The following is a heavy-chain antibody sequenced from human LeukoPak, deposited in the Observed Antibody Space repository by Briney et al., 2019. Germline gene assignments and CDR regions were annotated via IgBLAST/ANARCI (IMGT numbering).Heavy chain of an antibody. V-gene: IGHV4-30-2*02. CDR3: ARKGEHYYDSGKLWPAWFDL. Sequence: SQTLSLTCTVSGGSISSGGYYWSWIRQPPGKGLGWTGYIYHSGSTYYNPSLKSRVTISVDRSKNQFSLKLTSVTAADTAVYYCARKGEHYYDSGKLWPAWFDLWGQGTLVTVSS. CDR1: GGSISSGGYY. J-gene: IGHJ5*02. D-gene: IGHD3-10*01. CDR2: IYHSGST.